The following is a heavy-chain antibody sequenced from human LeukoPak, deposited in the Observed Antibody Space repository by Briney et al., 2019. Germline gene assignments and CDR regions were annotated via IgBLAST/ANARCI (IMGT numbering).Heavy chain of an antibody. V-gene: IGHV1-2*02. Sequence: ASVKVSCTASGYTFTGYYMHWVRQAPGQGLELMGWINPNSGGTNYAQKFQGRVTMTRDTSISTAYMELSRLRSDDTAVYCCARGSSWQWLGSLDYWGQGTLVTVSS. CDR2: INPNSGGT. CDR3: ARGSSWQWLGSLDY. CDR1: GYTFTGYY. D-gene: IGHD6-19*01. J-gene: IGHJ4*02.